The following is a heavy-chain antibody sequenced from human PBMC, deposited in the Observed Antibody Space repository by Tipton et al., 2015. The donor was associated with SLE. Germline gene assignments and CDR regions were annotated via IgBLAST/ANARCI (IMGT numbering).Heavy chain of an antibody. CDR1: GFTFSYYN. Sequence: SLRLSCTASGFTFSYYNMNWVRQAPGEGLEWVSSISSTGIYIYNADSLKGRFTISRDNAKNSLYLQMNSLRAEDTAVYYCARDRGPVGSGWYFDLWGRGTLVTVSS. V-gene: IGHV3-21*03. J-gene: IGHJ2*01. CDR2: ISSTGIYI. CDR3: ARDRGPVGSGWYFDL. D-gene: IGHD3-10*01.